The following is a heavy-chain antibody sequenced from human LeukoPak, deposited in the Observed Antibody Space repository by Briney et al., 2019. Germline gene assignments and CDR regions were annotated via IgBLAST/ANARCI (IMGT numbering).Heavy chain of an antibody. J-gene: IGHJ6*02. CDR3: ARLYPLVSISTYHYHPLDV. V-gene: IGHV4-59*08. CDR2: THYSGST. Sequence: SETLPLTCTVSGAPITNSYWGWIRQPPGKGLEWIGFTHYSGSTSSNPSLKSRVAMSVDTSKNQFSLRVTSVTAADTAVYYCARLYPLVSISTYHYHPLDVWGQGTTVTVS. D-gene: IGHD2-8*02. CDR1: GAPITNSY.